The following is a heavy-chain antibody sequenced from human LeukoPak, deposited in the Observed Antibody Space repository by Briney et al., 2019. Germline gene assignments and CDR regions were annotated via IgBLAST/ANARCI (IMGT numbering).Heavy chain of an antibody. CDR1: GGSVSSGSYY. CDR3: ARHTTPYYGMDV. V-gene: IGHV4-39*01. D-gene: IGHD2-15*01. J-gene: IGHJ6*02. Sequence: SETLSLTCTVSGGSVSSGSYYWSWIRQPPGKGLEWIGSIYYSGSTYYNLSLKSRVTISVDTSKNQFSLKLSSVTAADTAVYYCARHTTPYYGMDVWGQGTTVTVSS. CDR2: IYYSGST.